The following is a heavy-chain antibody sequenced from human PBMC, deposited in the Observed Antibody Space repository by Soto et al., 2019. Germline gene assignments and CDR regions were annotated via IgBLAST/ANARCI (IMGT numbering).Heavy chain of an antibody. CDR1: GGSINNHY. CDR2: IYYSGST. V-gene: IGHV4-59*11. D-gene: IGHD7-27*01. CDR3: PRANWFFYY. Sequence: QVQLQESGPGLVKPSETLSLTCTVSGGSINNHYWSWIRQPPGQGLEWIGYIYYSGSTNYNPSLKSRVTMSVDTSKNHFSLKLSSLTAADTAIYYCPRANWFFYYWGQGTLVTVSS. J-gene: IGHJ4*02.